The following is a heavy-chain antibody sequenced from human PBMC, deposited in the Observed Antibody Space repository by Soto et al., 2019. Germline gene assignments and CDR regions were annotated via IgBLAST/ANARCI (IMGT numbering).Heavy chain of an antibody. Sequence: SETLSLTCTVSGGSISSYYWSWIRQPPGKGLEWIGYIYYSGSTNYNPSLKSRVTISVDTSKNQFSLKLSSVTAADTAVYYCAKTPRRNGTIYFDSWGQETLVTASS. J-gene: IGHJ4*02. CDR1: GGSISSYY. D-gene: IGHD2-8*01. CDR3: AKTPRRNGTIYFDS. CDR2: IYYSGST. V-gene: IGHV4-59*08.